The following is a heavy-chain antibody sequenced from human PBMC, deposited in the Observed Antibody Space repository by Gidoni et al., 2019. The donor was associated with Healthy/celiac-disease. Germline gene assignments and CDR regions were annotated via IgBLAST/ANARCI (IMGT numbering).Heavy chain of an antibody. CDR3: ARDELGKFVS. D-gene: IGHD7-27*01. CDR2: IIPIFGTA. J-gene: IGHJ5*02. Sequence: QVQLVQSGAEVKQPGSSVQVSCKSSGATFSSYAISWVRQAPGQGLEWMGGIIPIFGTANYAQKFQGRVTITADESTSTAYMELSSLRSEDTAVYYCARDELGKFVSWGQGTLVTVSS. V-gene: IGHV1-69*01. CDR1: GATFSSYA.